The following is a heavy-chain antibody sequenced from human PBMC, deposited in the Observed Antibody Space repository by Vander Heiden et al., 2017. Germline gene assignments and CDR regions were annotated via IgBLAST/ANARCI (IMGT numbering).Heavy chain of an antibody. D-gene: IGHD3-22*01. J-gene: IGHJ4*02. V-gene: IGHV3-30*18. CDR3: AKSMYYDEIES. Sequence: QAQLVESGVGVFQSARALRLSCSASGLTFRTYGMHWVRQAPGKGLEWVALISYDGNHKYYADSVKGRFTISRDNSKNTLYLQMNSLRVDDTSVYYCAKSMYYDEIESWGQGTLVTVSS. CDR2: ISYDGNHK. CDR1: GLTFRTYG.